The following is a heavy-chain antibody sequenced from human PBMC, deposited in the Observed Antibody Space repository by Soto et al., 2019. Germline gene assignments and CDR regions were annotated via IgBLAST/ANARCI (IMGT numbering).Heavy chain of an antibody. CDR3: ARDNNDFWSLYPLAFDY. CDR1: GGSLTKYY. Sequence: SEPLSLTCTVSGGSLTKYYWSWIRHPAGKGLEWIGRVSTSGNVVSKASLMSRLTMSVDTSKNQFSLRLTSVTAADTAVYYCARDNNDFWSLYPLAFDYWGQGALVTVSS. D-gene: IGHD3-3*01. V-gene: IGHV4-4*07. J-gene: IGHJ4*02. CDR2: VSTSGNV.